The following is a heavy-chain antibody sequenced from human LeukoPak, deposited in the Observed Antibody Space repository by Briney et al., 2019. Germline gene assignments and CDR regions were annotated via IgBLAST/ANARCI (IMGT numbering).Heavy chain of an antibody. V-gene: IGHV1-18*04. Sequence: ASVKVSCKASGYTFTSYGISWVRQAPGQGLEWMGWISAYNGNTNYAQKLQGRVTMTTDTSTSTAYMELRSLRSDDTAVYYCARGGIYCSGGSYYSEPLPLDYWGQGTLVTVSS. CDR3: ARGGIYCSGGSYYSEPLPLDY. D-gene: IGHD2-15*01. J-gene: IGHJ4*02. CDR2: ISAYNGNT. CDR1: GYTFTSYG.